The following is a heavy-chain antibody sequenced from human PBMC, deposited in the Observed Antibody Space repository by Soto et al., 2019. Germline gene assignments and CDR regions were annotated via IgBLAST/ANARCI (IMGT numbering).Heavy chain of an antibody. CDR3: ARDGNGDYVVVWDY. CDR2: ISSSSSYI. Sequence: PGGSLRLSCAASGFTYSNYSMNWVRQAPGKGLEWVSSISSSSSYIYYADSVKGRFTISRDNAKNSLYLQMNSLRAEDTAVYYCARDGNGDYVVVWDYWGQGTLVTVSS. D-gene: IGHD4-17*01. CDR1: GFTYSNYS. J-gene: IGHJ4*02. V-gene: IGHV3-21*01.